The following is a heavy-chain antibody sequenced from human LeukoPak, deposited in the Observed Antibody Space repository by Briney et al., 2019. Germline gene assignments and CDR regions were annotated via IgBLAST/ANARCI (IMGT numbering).Heavy chain of an antibody. CDR1: GYTFTSYD. CDR2: MNPNSGNT. Sequence: RASVKVSCKASGYTFTSYDINWVRQATGQGLEWMGWMNPNSGNTGYAQKFQGRVTITRNTSISTAYMELSSLRSEDTAVYYCARSTRIAVAGGIYYYYYYMDVWGKGTTVTVSS. CDR3: ARSTRIAVAGGIYYYYYYMDV. D-gene: IGHD6-19*01. V-gene: IGHV1-8*03. J-gene: IGHJ6*03.